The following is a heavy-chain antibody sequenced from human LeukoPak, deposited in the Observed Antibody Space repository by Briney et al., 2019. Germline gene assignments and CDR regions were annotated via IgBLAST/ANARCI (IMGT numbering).Heavy chain of an antibody. J-gene: IGHJ3*02. CDR2: IRYDGSNK. CDR1: GFTFSSYG. D-gene: IGHD5-12*01. CDR3: ARVQYSAYEDAFDI. V-gene: IGHV3-30*02. Sequence: GGSLRLSCAASGFTFSSYGMHWVRQAPGKGLEWVAFIRYDGSNKYYADSVKGRFTISRDNAKNSLYLQMNSLRAEDTAVYYCARVQYSAYEDAFDIWGQGTMVTVSS.